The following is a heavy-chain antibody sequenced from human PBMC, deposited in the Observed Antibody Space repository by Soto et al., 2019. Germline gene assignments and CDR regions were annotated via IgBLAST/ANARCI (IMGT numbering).Heavy chain of an antibody. CDR2: INHSGST. D-gene: IGHD2-2*02. CDR3: ASGDCSSTSCYRYRYYYGMDV. V-gene: IGHV4-34*01. J-gene: IGHJ6*02. Sequence: NPSETLSLTCAVYGGSFSGYYWSWIRQPPGKGLEWIGEINHSGSTNYNPSLKSRVTISVDTSKNQFSLKLSSVTAADTAVYYCASGDCSSTSCYRYRYYYGMDVWGQGTTVTVSS. CDR1: GGSFSGYY.